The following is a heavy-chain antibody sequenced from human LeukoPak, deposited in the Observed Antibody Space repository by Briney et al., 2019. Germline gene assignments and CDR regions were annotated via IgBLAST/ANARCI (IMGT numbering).Heavy chain of an antibody. J-gene: IGHJ5*02. V-gene: IGHV3-30*18. CDR2: ISYDGSNK. Sequence: GRSLRLSCAASGFTFSSYGMRWVRQAPGKGLEWVAVISYDGSNKYYADSVKGRFTISRDNSKNTLYLQMNSLRAEDTAVYYCAKDLYTVTTYNWFDPWGQGTLVTVSS. CDR1: GFTFSSYG. D-gene: IGHD4-17*01. CDR3: AKDLYTVTTYNWFDP.